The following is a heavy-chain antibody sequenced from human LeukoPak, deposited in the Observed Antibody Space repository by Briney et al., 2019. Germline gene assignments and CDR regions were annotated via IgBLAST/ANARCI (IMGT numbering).Heavy chain of an antibody. V-gene: IGHV4-59*01. J-gene: IGHJ5*02. CDR2: IYYSGHT. Sequence: SETLSLTCTVSGDSMSSYYWSWIRQPPGKGLEWIGYIYYSGHTNSNPSLKSRVTISVDTSKNQFSLKMRSVTAADTAVYYCTKLASPRGQGILVTVSS. CDR3: TKLASP. CDR1: GDSMSSYY.